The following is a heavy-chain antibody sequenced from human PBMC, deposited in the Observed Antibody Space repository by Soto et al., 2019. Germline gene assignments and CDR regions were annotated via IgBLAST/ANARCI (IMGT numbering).Heavy chain of an antibody. Sequence: SVKVSCKAAGGTFSSYAISWVRQAPGQGLEWMGGIIPIFGTANYAQKFQGRVTITADESTSTAYMELSSLRSEDTAVYYCARDPDYRDYPRWFDPWGQGTLVTVSS. CDR1: GGTFSSYA. V-gene: IGHV1-69*13. J-gene: IGHJ5*02. CDR3: ARDPDYRDYPRWFDP. CDR2: IIPIFGTA. D-gene: IGHD4-17*01.